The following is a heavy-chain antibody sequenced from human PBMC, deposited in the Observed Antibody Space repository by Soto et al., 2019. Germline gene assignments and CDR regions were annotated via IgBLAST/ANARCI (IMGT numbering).Heavy chain of an antibody. CDR2: FDPEDGET. CDR3: ATNFPQLELTIFDY. Sequence: GASVKVSCKVSGYTLTELSMHWVRQAPGKGLEWMGGFDPEDGETIYAQKFQGRVTMTEDTSTDTAYMELSSLRSEDTAVYYCATNFPQLELTIFDYWGQGTLVTVSS. CDR1: GYTLTELS. J-gene: IGHJ4*02. V-gene: IGHV1-24*01. D-gene: IGHD1-7*01.